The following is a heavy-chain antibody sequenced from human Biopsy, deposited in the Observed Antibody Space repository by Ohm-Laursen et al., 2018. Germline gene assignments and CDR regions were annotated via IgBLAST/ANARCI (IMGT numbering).Heavy chain of an antibody. V-gene: IGHV4-59*12. J-gene: IGHJ2*01. CDR3: VREPKTGTAEAWYFDL. CDR1: GGSIISYY. D-gene: IGHD3-9*01. CDR2: ISYNERT. Sequence: SDTLSLTCSVSGGSIISYYWTWIRQPPGKGLEWIGYISYNERTHYNPSLTSRLAISFDTSNNRISLQLRSVSVADTAVYYCVREPKTGTAEAWYFDLWGRGSPVTVPS.